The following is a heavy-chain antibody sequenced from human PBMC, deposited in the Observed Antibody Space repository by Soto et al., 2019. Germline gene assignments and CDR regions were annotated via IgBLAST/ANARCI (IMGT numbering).Heavy chain of an antibody. CDR2: INAGNGNT. D-gene: IGHD3-22*01. CDR3: ARSSGFYSVDY. Sequence: QVQLVQSGAEVKKPGASVKVSCKASGYTFTSYAMHWVRQAPGQRLEWMGWINAGNGNTKYSQKFQGRVTITRDTPASTAYMELSSLRSEDTALYYCARSSGFYSVDYGGKGTLVTFSS. CDR1: GYTFTSYA. V-gene: IGHV1-3*01. J-gene: IGHJ4*02.